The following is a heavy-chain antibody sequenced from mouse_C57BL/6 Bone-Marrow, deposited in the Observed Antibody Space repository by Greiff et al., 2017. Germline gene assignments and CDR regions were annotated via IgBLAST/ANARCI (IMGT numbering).Heavy chain of an antibody. Sequence: EVQLQQSGPVLVKPGASVKMSCKASGYTFTDYYMNWVKQSHGKSLEWIGVINPYNGGTSYNQKFKGKATLTVDKSSSTAYMELNSLTSEDSAVYYCARISIVTTYYFDYWGQGTTLTVSS. D-gene: IGHD2-10*02. CDR2: INPYNGGT. V-gene: IGHV1-19*01. J-gene: IGHJ2*01. CDR1: GYTFTDYY. CDR3: ARISIVTTYYFDY.